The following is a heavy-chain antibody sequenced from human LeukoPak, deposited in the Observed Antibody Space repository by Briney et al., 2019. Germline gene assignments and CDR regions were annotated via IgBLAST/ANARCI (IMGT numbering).Heavy chain of an antibody. Sequence: SETLSLTCAVYGGSFSGYYWSWIRQPPGKGLEWIGEINHSGSTNYNPSLKSRVTISVDTSKNQFSLKLSSVTAADTAVHYCARGTSMITFGGVIVKDAFDIWGQGTMVTVS. D-gene: IGHD3-16*02. CDR2: INHSGST. V-gene: IGHV4-34*01. CDR1: GGSFSGYY. J-gene: IGHJ3*02. CDR3: ARGTSMITFGGVIVKDAFDI.